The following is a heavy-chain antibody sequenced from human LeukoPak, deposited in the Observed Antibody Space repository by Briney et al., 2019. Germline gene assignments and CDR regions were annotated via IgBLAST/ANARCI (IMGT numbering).Heavy chain of an antibody. Sequence: ASVNVSCKASGYTFTGYYMHWVRQAPGQRLEWMGWINAGNGNTKYSQKFQGRVTITRDTSASTAYMELSSLRSEDTAVYYCARVYCSGGSCYGDYYYYGMDVWGQGTTVTVSS. CDR3: ARVYCSGGSCYGDYYYYGMDV. D-gene: IGHD2-15*01. CDR2: INAGNGNT. CDR1: GYTFTGYY. V-gene: IGHV1-3*01. J-gene: IGHJ6*02.